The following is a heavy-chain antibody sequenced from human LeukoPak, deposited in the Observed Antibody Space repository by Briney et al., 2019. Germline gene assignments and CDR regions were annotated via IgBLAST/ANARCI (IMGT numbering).Heavy chain of an antibody. CDR2: IKPDGTTK. J-gene: IGHJ3*02. CDR3: ARGGRGSAAVVAPRSFDI. CDR1: GFPFSSYS. V-gene: IGHV3-7*03. Sequence: GGSLRLSCAASGFPFSSYSMTWVRQAPGKGLEWVANIKPDGTTKFYVDSVKGRFTISRDNALNSLYLQMNSLRAEDSALYYCARGGRGSAAVVAPRSFDIWGQGTMVTVSS. D-gene: IGHD3-22*01.